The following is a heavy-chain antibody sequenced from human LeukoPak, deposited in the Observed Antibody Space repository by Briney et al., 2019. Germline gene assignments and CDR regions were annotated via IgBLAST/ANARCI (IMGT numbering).Heavy chain of an antibody. CDR1: GGSISSGSYY. V-gene: IGHV4-61*02. CDR3: AKGKGGMDV. Sequence: SQTLSLTCTVSGGSISSGSYYWSWIRQPAGKGLEWIGRIYTSGSTNYNPSLKSRVTISVDTSKNQFSLKLSSVTAADTAVYYSAKGKGGMDVWGKGTTVTISS. J-gene: IGHJ6*04. CDR2: IYTSGST.